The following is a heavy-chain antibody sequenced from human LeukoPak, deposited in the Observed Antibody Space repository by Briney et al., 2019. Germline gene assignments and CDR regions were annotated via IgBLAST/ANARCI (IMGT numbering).Heavy chain of an antibody. D-gene: IGHD2-8*02. V-gene: IGHV1-46*01. Sequence: GASVEVSCKASGYTFTSYYMHWVRQAPGQGLEWMGIINPSGGSTSYAQKFQGRVTMTRDTSTSTVYMELSSLRSEDTAVYYCAREGPGGAGGGYGGDWFDPWGQGTLVTVSS. CDR1: GYTFTSYY. J-gene: IGHJ5*02. CDR2: INPSGGST. CDR3: AREGPGGAGGGYGGDWFDP.